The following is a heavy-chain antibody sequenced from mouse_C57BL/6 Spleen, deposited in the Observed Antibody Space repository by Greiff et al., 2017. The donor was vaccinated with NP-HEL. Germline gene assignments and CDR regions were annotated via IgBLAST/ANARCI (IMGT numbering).Heavy chain of an antibody. D-gene: IGHD1-1*01. CDR2: INPSSGYT. CDR1: GYTFTSYT. J-gene: IGHJ1*03. V-gene: IGHV1-4*01. Sequence: QVHVKQSGAELARPGASVKMSCKASGYTFTSYTMHWVKQRPGQGLEWIGYINPSSGYTKYNQKFKDKATLTADKSSSTAYMQLSSLTSEDSAVYYCANSPITTVVDWYFDVWGTGTTVTVSS. CDR3: ANSPITTVVDWYFDV.